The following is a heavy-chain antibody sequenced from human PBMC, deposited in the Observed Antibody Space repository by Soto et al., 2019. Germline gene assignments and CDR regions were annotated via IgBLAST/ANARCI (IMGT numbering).Heavy chain of an antibody. V-gene: IGHV4-59*08. Sequence: PSETLSLTCTVSGGSISSYYWSWIRQPPGKGLEWIGYIYDIKSTNYNPSLKSRVTISVDTSKNQFSLKLSSVTAADTAVYYCAGQPYNSRFDPWGQGTLVTVSS. CDR2: IYDIKST. J-gene: IGHJ5*02. D-gene: IGHD1-20*01. CDR1: GGSISSYY. CDR3: AGQPYNSRFDP.